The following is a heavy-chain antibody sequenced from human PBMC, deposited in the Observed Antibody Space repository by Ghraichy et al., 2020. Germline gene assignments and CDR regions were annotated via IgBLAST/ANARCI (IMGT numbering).Heavy chain of an antibody. CDR1: GFTFSSYS. D-gene: IGHD6-6*01. CDR3: ARERGSSSSGGVYYFDY. CDR2: ISSSISTI. J-gene: IGHJ4*02. Sequence: GVLRLSCAASGFTFSSYSMNWVRQAPGKGLEWVSYISSSISTIYYADSVKGRFTISRDNAKNSLYLQMNSLRAEDTAVYYCARERGSSSSGGVYYFDYWGQGTLVTVSS. V-gene: IGHV3-48*01.